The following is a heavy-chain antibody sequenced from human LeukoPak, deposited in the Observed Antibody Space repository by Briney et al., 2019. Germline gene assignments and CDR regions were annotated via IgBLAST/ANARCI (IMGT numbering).Heavy chain of an antibody. Sequence: GGSLRLSCAASGFTVNTNHMHWVRQAPGKGLEWVSTIYNGGSTYYVDSVKGRFTISRDNFKNTLYLQMNSLRAEDTAVYYCATSIVGFSYDEHFQHWGQGTLVTVSS. CDR2: IYNGGST. CDR1: GFTVNTNH. D-gene: IGHD1-26*01. J-gene: IGHJ1*01. V-gene: IGHV3-53*01. CDR3: ATSIVGFSYDEHFQH.